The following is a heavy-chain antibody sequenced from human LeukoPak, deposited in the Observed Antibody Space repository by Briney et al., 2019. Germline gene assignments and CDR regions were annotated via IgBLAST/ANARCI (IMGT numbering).Heavy chain of an antibody. J-gene: IGHJ1*01. Sequence: PSQTLSLTCTLSGGSISSGGYYWSWIRQHPGKGLEWIGYIYYSGSTYYNPSLKSQFTISVDTSKNQFSLKLSSVTAADTAVYYCARDGAAAAGSYFQHWGQGTLVTVSS. CDR3: ARDGAAAAGSYFQH. CDR1: GGSISSGGYY. D-gene: IGHD6-13*01. V-gene: IGHV4-31*01. CDR2: IYYSGST.